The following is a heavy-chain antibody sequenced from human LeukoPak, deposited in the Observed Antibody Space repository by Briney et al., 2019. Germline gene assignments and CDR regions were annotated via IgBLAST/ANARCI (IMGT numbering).Heavy chain of an antibody. CDR1: GYTFTSYG. J-gene: IGHJ4*02. CDR2: ISAYNGNT. Sequence: ASAKVSCKASGYTFTSYGISWVRQAPGQGLEWMGWISAYNGNTNYAQKLQGRVTMTTDTSTSTAYMELRSLRSDDTAVYYCARVDSEQQLGDDFDYWGQGTLVTVSS. CDR3: ARVDSEQQLGDDFDY. D-gene: IGHD6-13*01. V-gene: IGHV1-18*01.